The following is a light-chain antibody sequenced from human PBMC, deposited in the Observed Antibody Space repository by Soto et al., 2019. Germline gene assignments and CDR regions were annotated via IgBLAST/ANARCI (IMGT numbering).Light chain of an antibody. Sequence: EIVLTQSPATLSLSPGERATLSCRASRSVRSYLAWYQQKPGQAPRLLIYDASHRAAGIPARFSGSGSETDFTLTISNLEPEDFAVYYCQQRYAWPPITFGQGTRLEIK. CDR3: QQRYAWPPIT. CDR1: RSVRSY. V-gene: IGKV3-11*01. J-gene: IGKJ5*01. CDR2: DAS.